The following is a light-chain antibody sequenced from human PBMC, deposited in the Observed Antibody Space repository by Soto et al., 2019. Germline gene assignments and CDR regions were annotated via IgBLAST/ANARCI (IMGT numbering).Light chain of an antibody. CDR2: GAS. CDR3: QQYGSSPRT. CDR1: QSVSNY. J-gene: IGKJ1*01. V-gene: IGKV3-20*01. Sequence: EIVLTQSSGTLSLSPGERATLSCRASQSVSNYLAWYQQKPGQAPRLLISGASNRATGIPDRFSGSGSGTDFTLTISRLEPEDFAVYYCQQYGSSPRTFGQGTKVDIK.